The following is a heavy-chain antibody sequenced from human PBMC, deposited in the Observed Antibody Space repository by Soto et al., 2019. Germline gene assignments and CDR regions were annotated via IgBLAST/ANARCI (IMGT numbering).Heavy chain of an antibody. CDR1: GGSISSSTYY. CDR2: IYYSGSA. V-gene: IGHV4-39*01. J-gene: IGHJ6*02. D-gene: IGHD4-17*01. Sequence: QLQLQESGPGLVKPSETLSLTCTVSGGSISSSTYYWGWIRQPPGKGREWIGMIYYSGSAYYNPSLKIRVTISIDTSKNQFSLRLSSVTAADTAVYYCARHGVDYGDYASYYYYGMDVWGRGTTVTVSS. CDR3: ARHGVDYGDYASYYYYGMDV.